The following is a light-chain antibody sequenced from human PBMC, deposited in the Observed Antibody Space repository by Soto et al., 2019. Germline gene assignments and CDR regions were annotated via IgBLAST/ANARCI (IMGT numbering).Light chain of an antibody. J-gene: IGLJ1*01. CDR1: SDDVGGYNY. CDR3: SSVVGSSGLYV. CDR2: DVT. Sequence: QSALTQPASVSGSPGQSITISCTGTSDDVGGYNYVSWYQQHPGKVPQLIVYDVTNRPSGVSIRFSSSKSGNTASLTISGLRAEEEADYYCSSVVGSSGLYVFGTGTKLTVL. V-gene: IGLV2-14*03.